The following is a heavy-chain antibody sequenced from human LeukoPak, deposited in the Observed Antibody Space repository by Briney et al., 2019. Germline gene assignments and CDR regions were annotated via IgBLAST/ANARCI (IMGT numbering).Heavy chain of an antibody. D-gene: IGHD5-24*01. CDR3: AKDIKSSTIFDY. Sequence: PGGSLRLSCAASGFTFDDYAMHWVRQAPGKGLEWVSLISGDGGSTYYADSVKGRFTISRDNSKNSLYLQMNRLRTEDTALYYCAKDIKSSTIFDYWGQGTLVTVSS. J-gene: IGHJ4*02. V-gene: IGHV3-43*02. CDR2: ISGDGGST. CDR1: GFTFDDYA.